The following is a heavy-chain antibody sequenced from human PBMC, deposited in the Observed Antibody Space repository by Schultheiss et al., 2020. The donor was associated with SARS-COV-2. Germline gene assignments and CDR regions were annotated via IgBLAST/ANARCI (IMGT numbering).Heavy chain of an antibody. V-gene: IGHV4-61*02. CDR2: IYTSGST. J-gene: IGHJ6*02. Sequence: SETLSLTCTVSGGSVNSGNSYWSWIRQPAGKGLEWIGRIYTSGSTNYNPSLKSRVTMSVDTSKNQFSLKLSSVTAADTAVYYCARGDGRSYGMDVWGQGTTVTVSS. CDR3: ARGDGRSYGMDV. CDR1: GGSVNSGNSY. D-gene: IGHD2-15*01.